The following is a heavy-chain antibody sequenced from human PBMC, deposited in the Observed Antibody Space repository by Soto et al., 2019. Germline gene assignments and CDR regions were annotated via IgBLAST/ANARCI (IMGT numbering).Heavy chain of an antibody. CDR1: GFTFSSYA. J-gene: IGHJ4*02. CDR3: ARDVPPYDFWSGPTLDY. Sequence: PGGSLRLSCAASGFTFSSYAMSWVRQAPGKGLEWVSAISGSGGSTYYADSVKGRFTISRDNSKNTLYLQMNSLRAEDTAVYYCARDVPPYDFWSGPTLDYWGQGTLVTVSS. CDR2: ISGSGGST. V-gene: IGHV3-23*01. D-gene: IGHD3-3*01.